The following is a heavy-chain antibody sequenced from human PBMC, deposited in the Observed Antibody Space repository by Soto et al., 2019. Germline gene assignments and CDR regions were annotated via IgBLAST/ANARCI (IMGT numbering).Heavy chain of an antibody. Sequence: QVQLVQSGAEVKKPGSSVKVSCMASGGTFSSYAISWVRQAPGQGLEWMGGILPTFGTANYAQKFQGRVTITADESTSTAYMELSSLRSEDTAVYYCARSSSSGYFMRYYYYGLDVWGQGTTVTVSS. J-gene: IGHJ6*02. CDR3: ARSSSSGYFMRYYYYGLDV. CDR1: GGTFSSYA. V-gene: IGHV1-69*01. D-gene: IGHD6-13*01. CDR2: ILPTFGTA.